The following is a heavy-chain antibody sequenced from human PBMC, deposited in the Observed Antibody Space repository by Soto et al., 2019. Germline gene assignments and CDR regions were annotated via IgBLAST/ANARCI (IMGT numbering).Heavy chain of an antibody. J-gene: IGHJ4*02. CDR2: IIPIFGTA. CDR1: GGTFSNYA. D-gene: IGHD5-12*01. V-gene: IGHV1-69*13. CDR3: ARPVEMATISRSYLFY. Sequence: ASVKVSCKASGGTFSNYAINWVRQAPGQGLEWMGGIIPIFGTANYAQKFQGRVTITADESTSTAYLDLSSLRSEDTAVYYCARPVEMATISRSYLFYWGQGTLVTVSS.